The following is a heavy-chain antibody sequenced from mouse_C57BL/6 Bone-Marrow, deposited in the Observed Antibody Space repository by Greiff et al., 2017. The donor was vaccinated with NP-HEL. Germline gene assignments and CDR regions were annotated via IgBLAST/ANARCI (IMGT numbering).Heavy chain of an antibody. Sequence: QVPLPHPGAALLTPGASVKMSCKASGYTFTSYWITWVKQRPGQGLEWIGDIYPGSGSTNYNEKFTSKATLTVNTSSSTAYMQRSRLTSEDSAVYYCARWGLSWFAYWGQGTLVTVSA. CDR3: ARWGLSWFAY. V-gene: IGHV1-55*01. CDR2: IYPGSGST. CDR1: GYTFTSYW. J-gene: IGHJ3*01. D-gene: IGHD3-3*01.